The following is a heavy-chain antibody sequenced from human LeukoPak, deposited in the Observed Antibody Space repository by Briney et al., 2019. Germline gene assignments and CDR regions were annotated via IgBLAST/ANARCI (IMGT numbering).Heavy chain of an antibody. CDR3: ARGFLGSVGASLDY. Sequence: PSETLSLTCTVSGYSISSGYYWGWIRQPPGKGLEWIGSIYYSGSTYYNPSLKSRVTISVDTSKNQFSLKLSSVTAADTAVYYCARGFLGSVGASLDYWGQGTLVTVSS. J-gene: IGHJ4*02. D-gene: IGHD3-3*01. CDR2: IYYSGST. V-gene: IGHV4-38-2*02. CDR1: GYSISSGYY.